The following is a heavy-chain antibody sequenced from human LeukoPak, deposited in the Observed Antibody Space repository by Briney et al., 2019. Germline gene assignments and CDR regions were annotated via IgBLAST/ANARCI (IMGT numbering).Heavy chain of an antibody. J-gene: IGHJ1*01. V-gene: IGHV4-31*03. CDR1: GGSISSGGYY. D-gene: IGHD3-3*01. CDR2: IYYSGST. CDR3: ASGSAEEWLSRAEYFQH. Sequence: PSQTLSLTCTVSGGSISSGGYYWSWIRQHPGKGLEWIGYIYYSGSTYYNPSLKSRVTISVDTSKNQFSLKLSSVTAADTAVYYCASGSAEEWLSRAEYFQHWGQGTPVTVSS.